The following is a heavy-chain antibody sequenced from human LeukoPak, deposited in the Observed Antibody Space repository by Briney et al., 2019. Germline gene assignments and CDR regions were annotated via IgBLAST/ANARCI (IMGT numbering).Heavy chain of an antibody. Sequence: SQTLSLTCTVSGGSISSGDYYWSWIRQPPGKGLEWIGYIYYSGSTYYNPSLKSRVTISVDTSKNQFSLKLSFVTAADTAVYYCARVVVVAATLYWFDPWGQGTLVTVSS. V-gene: IGHV4-30-4*01. J-gene: IGHJ5*02. D-gene: IGHD2-15*01. CDR3: ARVVVVAATLYWFDP. CDR1: GGSISSGDYY. CDR2: IYYSGST.